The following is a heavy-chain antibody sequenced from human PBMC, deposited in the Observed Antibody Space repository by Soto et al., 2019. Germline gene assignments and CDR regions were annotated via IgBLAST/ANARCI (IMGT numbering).Heavy chain of an antibody. D-gene: IGHD6-19*01. CDR3: ARPKGSYSSGYYYFDY. J-gene: IGHJ4*02. CDR1: GFTFSSYA. Sequence: GGSLRLSCAASGFTFSSYAMHWVRQAPGKGLEYVSAISSNGGSTYYANSVKGRFTISRDNSKNTLYLQMGSLRSEDTAVYYCARPKGSYSSGYYYFDYWGQGTLVTVSS. CDR2: ISSNGGST. V-gene: IGHV3-64*01.